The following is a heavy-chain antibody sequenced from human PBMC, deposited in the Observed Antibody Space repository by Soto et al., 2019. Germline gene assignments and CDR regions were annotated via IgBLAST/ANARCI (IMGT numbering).Heavy chain of an antibody. D-gene: IGHD3-3*01. CDR2: MNPNSGNT. CDR3: ASQGVDFWRVGHYYGLGV. Sequence: QVQLVQSGAEVKKPGASVKVSCKASGYTFTNYDVNWVRQAAEQGLEWMGWMNPNSGNTDYAQKFGDRVAKTRNTSIDTSYMELSSLTSEDTAVYYCASQGVDFWRVGHYYGLGVWGQGTAVTVAS. CDR1: GYTFTNYD. J-gene: IGHJ6*02. V-gene: IGHV1-8*01.